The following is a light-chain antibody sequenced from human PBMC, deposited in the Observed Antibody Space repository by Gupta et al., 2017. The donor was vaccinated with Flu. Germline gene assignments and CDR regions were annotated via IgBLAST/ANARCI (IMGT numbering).Light chain of an antibody. V-gene: IGKV1-9*01. CDR2: VAS. J-gene: IGKJ3*01. CDR3: QQLNGFPRT. Sequence: GDRGTFTCRASQDISSDLAWYQQRPGKAPKLLIYVASTLQSGVPSRFSGRGSGTEFTLTISSLQPEDIATYYCQQLNGFPRTFGPGTKVDLK. CDR1: QDISSD.